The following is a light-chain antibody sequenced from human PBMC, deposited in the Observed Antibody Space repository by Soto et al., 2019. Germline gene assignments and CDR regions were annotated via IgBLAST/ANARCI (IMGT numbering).Light chain of an antibody. CDR3: QQYGSFSPIT. Sequence: DIQMTESPSTLSASVGDIVTITCRASRSISNWLAWYQQRLGIEPKLLTVSASILQEGGPSGFSGSGTETKFTLRISSLQTDDFATYYCQQYGSFSPITFGGGTKVDIK. CDR1: RSISNW. V-gene: IGKV1-5*01. CDR2: SAS. J-gene: IGKJ4*01.